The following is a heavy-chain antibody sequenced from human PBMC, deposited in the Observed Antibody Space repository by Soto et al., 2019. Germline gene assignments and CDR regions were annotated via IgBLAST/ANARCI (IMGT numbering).Heavy chain of an antibody. V-gene: IGHV4-39*07. D-gene: IGHD1-20*01. CDR2: IYHSGST. J-gene: IGHJ4*02. Sequence: PSETLSLTCTVTGDSISSRSYYWGWIRQPPGKGLEWIGSIYHSGSTYNNPSLRSRVSMSIDTSKDQFSLKLSSVTAADTAVYYCARSGYKRTFDYWGQGTLVTVSS. CDR1: GDSISSRSYY. CDR3: ARSGYKRTFDY.